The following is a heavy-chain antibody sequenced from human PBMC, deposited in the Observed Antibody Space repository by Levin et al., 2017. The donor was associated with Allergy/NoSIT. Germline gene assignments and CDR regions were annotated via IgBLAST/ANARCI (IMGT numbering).Heavy chain of an antibody. CDR2: GRNKANSYTT. V-gene: IGHV3-72*01. J-gene: IGHJ6*02. CDR3: TRGGVAQTYYYDPMDV. Sequence: GESLKISCAASGFSFSDHYIDWVRQAPGKGLEWVGRGRNKANSYTTEYAASVKGRFTISRDDSKNSLYLQMNSLKIEDTAVYYCTRGGVAQTYYYDPMDVWGQGTTVTVSS. CDR1: GFSFSDHY. D-gene: IGHD2-15*01.